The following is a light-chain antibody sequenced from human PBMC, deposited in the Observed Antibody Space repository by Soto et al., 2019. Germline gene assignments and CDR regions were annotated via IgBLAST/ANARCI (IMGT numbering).Light chain of an antibody. CDR1: SSDVGAYNF. Sequence: QSALTQPRSLSGSPGQSVTISCTGTSSDVGAYNFVSWYQQHPGRVPKLMIYDVSRRPSGVPDRCSGSKSGNTASLTISGLQADDEADYYCCSYAGSYTLVFCGGTKVTVL. J-gene: IGLJ3*02. CDR2: DVS. CDR3: CSYAGSYTLV. V-gene: IGLV2-11*01.